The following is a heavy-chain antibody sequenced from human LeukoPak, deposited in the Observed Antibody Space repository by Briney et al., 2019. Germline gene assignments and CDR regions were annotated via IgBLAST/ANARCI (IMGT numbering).Heavy chain of an antibody. CDR3: ARGHHYDSSGYQTDY. Sequence: GGSLRLSCAASGFTFSSYAMHWVRQAPGKGLEWVAVISYDGSNKYYADSVKGRFTISRDNSKNTLYLQMNSLRAEDTAVYYCARGHHYDSSGYQTDYWGQGTLVTVSS. J-gene: IGHJ4*02. CDR2: ISYDGSNK. D-gene: IGHD3-22*01. V-gene: IGHV3-30-3*01. CDR1: GFTFSSYA.